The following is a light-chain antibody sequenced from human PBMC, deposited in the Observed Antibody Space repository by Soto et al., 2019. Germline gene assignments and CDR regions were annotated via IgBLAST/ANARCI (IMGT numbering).Light chain of an antibody. J-gene: IGKJ1*01. CDR1: QGISNF. Sequence: DIQMTQSPSSLSASVGDRVTITCRANQGISNFLAWYQQKPGQGPKLLMYAASTLHSGVPSRFSGSRSGTDFTLTISSLQPEDVATYYCQKYNSAPQTFGQGTKVDIK. V-gene: IGKV1-27*01. CDR2: AAS. CDR3: QKYNSAPQT.